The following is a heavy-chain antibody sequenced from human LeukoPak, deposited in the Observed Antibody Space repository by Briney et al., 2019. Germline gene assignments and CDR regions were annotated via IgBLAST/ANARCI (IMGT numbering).Heavy chain of an antibody. Sequence: GGSLRLSCAASGFTFSSYGMHWVRQAPGKGLEGVALICYDGSSKYYADSVKGRFTISRDNSKNTLYLQMNSLRAEDTAVYYCARDRFLYGDYLDFFDYWGQGTLATVSS. J-gene: IGHJ4*02. V-gene: IGHV3-33*01. CDR1: GFTFSSYG. D-gene: IGHD4-17*01. CDR2: ICYDGSSK. CDR3: ARDRFLYGDYLDFFDY.